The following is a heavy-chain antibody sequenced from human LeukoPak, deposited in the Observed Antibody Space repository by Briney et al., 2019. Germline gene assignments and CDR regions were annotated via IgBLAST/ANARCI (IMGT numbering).Heavy chain of an antibody. V-gene: IGHV3-7*01. CDR3: ARGVDSAIDW. Sequence: GGSLRLSCAASGFTFSSYWMNWVRQAPGKGLEWVANINGDGRDKYYVGSVRGRFTISRDNADNALYLQMNSLRGDDTAVDYCARGVDSAIDWWGQGTLVTVSS. J-gene: IGHJ4*02. CDR2: INGDGRDK. CDR1: GFTFSSYW. D-gene: IGHD3-9*01.